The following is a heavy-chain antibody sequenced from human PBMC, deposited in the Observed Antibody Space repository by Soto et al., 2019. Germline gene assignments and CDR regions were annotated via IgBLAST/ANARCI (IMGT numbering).Heavy chain of an antibody. Sequence: GGSLRLSCAAPGFTFSSYGMHWVRQAPGKGLEWVAVISYDGSNKYYADSVKGRFTISRDNSKNTLYLQMNSLRAEDTAVYYCAKDLRAAAGTLAFDIWGQGTMVTVSS. CDR2: ISYDGSNK. V-gene: IGHV3-30*18. D-gene: IGHD6-13*01. J-gene: IGHJ3*02. CDR1: GFTFSSYG. CDR3: AKDLRAAAGTLAFDI.